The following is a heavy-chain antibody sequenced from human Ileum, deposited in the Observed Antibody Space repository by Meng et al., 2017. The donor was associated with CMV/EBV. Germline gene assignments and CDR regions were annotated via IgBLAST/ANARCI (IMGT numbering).Heavy chain of an antibody. D-gene: IGHD2-2*02. Sequence: GESLKISCAASGFTFTTCGMHWVRQAPGKGLEWVAFIWHDGSKTYYADSVKGRFTISRDNFKNTLYLQMNSLRPEDTAVYYCAKDRARRYCSSTSCYTPDFDYWGQGTLVPVSS. J-gene: IGHJ4*02. CDR2: IWHDGSKT. V-gene: IGHV3-30*02. CDR1: GFTFTTCG. CDR3: AKDRARRYCSSTSCYTPDFDY.